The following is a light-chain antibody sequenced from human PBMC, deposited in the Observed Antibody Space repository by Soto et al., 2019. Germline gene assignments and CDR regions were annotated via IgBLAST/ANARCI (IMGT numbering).Light chain of an antibody. J-gene: IGKJ2*01. V-gene: IGKV3-20*01. CDR1: QNVNSSS. CDR3: QHFGSSPPTFT. Sequence: EIVLTQSPSTLSLSPGERATLSCRASQNVNSSSVTWYQQKPGQAPRLLLDDAVSRATDIPDKFSGSGSGTDFTLTISRLEPEDFEVYYCQHFGSSPPTFTFGLGTKLEIK. CDR2: DAV.